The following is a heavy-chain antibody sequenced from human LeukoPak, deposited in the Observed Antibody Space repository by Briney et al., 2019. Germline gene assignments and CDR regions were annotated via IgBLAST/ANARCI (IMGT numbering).Heavy chain of an antibody. CDR1: GYTFTSYG. CDR2: ISAYSGNT. Sequence: ASVKVSCTASGYTFTSYGISWVRQAPGQGLEWMGWISAYSGNTNYAQKLQGRVTMTTDTSTSTAYMELRSLRSDDTAVYYCARSYYDFWSGYWASYLPIDYWGQGTLVTVSS. CDR3: ARSYYDFWSGYWASYLPIDY. V-gene: IGHV1-18*01. J-gene: IGHJ4*02. D-gene: IGHD3-3*01.